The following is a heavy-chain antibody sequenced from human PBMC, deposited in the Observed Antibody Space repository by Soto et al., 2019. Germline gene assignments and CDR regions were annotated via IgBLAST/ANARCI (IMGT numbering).Heavy chain of an antibody. CDR2: ISGSGGST. J-gene: IGHJ4*02. CDR3: AKGYYSGSKAHFDF. CDR1: GFTFSSYA. V-gene: IGHV3-23*01. Sequence: EVQLLESGGGLVQPGGSLRLSCAASGFTFSSYAMSWVRQAPGKGLEWISGISGSGGSTFHADSVEGRFTISRDNSKNTLSLQMNSLRVEDTAIYYCAKGYYSGSKAHFDFWGQGTLVTVSS. D-gene: IGHD1-26*01.